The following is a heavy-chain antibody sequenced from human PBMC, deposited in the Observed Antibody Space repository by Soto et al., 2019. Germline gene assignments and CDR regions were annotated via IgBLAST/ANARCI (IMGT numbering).Heavy chain of an antibody. J-gene: IGHJ5*01. CDR1: GFTFRSYW. CDR2: IRPDGSEK. V-gene: IGHV3-7*03. CDR3: AREEGATVANNWFDS. Sequence: EVQVVESGGGLVQPGGSLRVSCVGSGFTFRSYWMSWVRQAPGKGLEWVANIRPDGSEKYYVDCVKGRFTISRDNAKNSLYLQMSSLRAEDTAVYYCAREEGATVANNWFDSWGQGALVTVSS. D-gene: IGHD4-17*01.